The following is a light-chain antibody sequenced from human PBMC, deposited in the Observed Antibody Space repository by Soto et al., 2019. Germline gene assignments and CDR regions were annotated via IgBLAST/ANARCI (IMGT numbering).Light chain of an antibody. CDR1: SSDVGGYNY. J-gene: IGLJ1*01. CDR2: EVT. V-gene: IGLV2-8*01. CDR3: CSYAGSNNLKV. Sequence: VLTKAPSASGLPGQSVTISCTGTSSDVGGYNYVSWYQQHPGKAPKLMIYEVTKRPSGVPDRFSGSKSGNTASLTVSGLQAEDEADYYCCSYAGSNNLKVFGTGTKVTVL.